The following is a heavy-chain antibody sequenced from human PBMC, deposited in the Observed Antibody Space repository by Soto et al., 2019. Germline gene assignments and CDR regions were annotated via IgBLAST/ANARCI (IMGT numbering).Heavy chain of an antibody. CDR3: SKDLLAQAGLYGGWFDP. Sequence: AGGSLRLSCAASGSTFSSYAMSWVRQAPGKGLEWVSAISGSGGSTYYADSVKGRFTISRDNSKNTLYLQMNSLRAEDTAVYYCSKDLLAQAGLYGGWFDPRGQGTLVTVSS. J-gene: IGHJ5*02. V-gene: IGHV3-23*01. D-gene: IGHD3-16*01. CDR2: ISGSGGST. CDR1: GSTFSSYA.